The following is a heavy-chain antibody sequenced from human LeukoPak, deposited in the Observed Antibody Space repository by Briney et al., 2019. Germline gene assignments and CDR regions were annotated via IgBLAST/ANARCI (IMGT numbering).Heavy chain of an antibody. CDR1: GFTFRTYG. V-gene: IGHV3-23*01. Sequence: GGSLRLSCVASGFTFRTYGMNWVRQAPGKGLQWVSGISPSGGGTYYADSVKGRFTISRDNSKNTLYLQMNRLRAEDTAVYYCAKGSRGSCSRTYCYPFDYWGQGTLVTVSS. J-gene: IGHJ4*02. CDR3: AKGSRGSCSRTYCYPFDY. D-gene: IGHD2-2*01. CDR2: ISPSGGGT.